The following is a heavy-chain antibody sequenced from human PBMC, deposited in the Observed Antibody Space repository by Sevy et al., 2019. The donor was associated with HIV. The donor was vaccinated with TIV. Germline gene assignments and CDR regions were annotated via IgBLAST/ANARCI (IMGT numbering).Heavy chain of an antibody. J-gene: IGHJ4*02. CDR2: ISYDGSNK. D-gene: IGHD6-13*01. CDR3: ARGFSYSSTVDY. V-gene: IGHV3-30-3*01. Sequence: GGSLRLSCAASGFTFSSYAMHWVRHAPGKGLEWVAVISYDGSNKYYADSVKGRFTISRDNSKNTLYLQMNSLRAEDTAVYYCARGFSYSSTVDYWGQGTLVTVSS. CDR1: GFTFSSYA.